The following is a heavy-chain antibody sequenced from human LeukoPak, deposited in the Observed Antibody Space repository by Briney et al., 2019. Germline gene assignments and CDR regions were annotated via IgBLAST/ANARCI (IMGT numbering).Heavy chain of an antibody. CDR1: GGSISSSSYY. Sequence: SETLSLTCTVSGGSISSSSYYWGWIRQPPGKGLEWIGSIYYSGSTYYNPSLKSRVTISVDTSKNQFSLKLSSVTAADTAVYYCARMGSRYSSSSGGGDYWGQGTLVTVPS. V-gene: IGHV4-39*07. CDR3: ARMGSRYSSSSGGGDY. J-gene: IGHJ4*02. D-gene: IGHD6-6*01. CDR2: IYYSGST.